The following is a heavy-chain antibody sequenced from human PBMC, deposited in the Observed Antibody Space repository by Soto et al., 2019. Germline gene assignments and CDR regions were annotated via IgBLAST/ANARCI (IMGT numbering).Heavy chain of an antibody. CDR2: ISSSSSTI. CDR3: ASAETGAYCGGDCPAGY. V-gene: IGHV3-48*02. J-gene: IGHJ4*02. Sequence: EVQLVESGGGLVQPGGSLRLSCAASGFTFSSYSMNWVRQATGKGLEWVSYISSSSSTIYYADSVKGRFTISRDNAKNSLDLQMNSLRDEDTAVYYCASAETGAYCGGDCPAGYWGQGTLVTVSS. D-gene: IGHD2-21*02. CDR1: GFTFSSYS.